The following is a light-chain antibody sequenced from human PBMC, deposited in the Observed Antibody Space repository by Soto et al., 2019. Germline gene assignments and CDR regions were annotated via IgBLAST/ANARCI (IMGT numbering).Light chain of an antibody. V-gene: IGKV1-39*01. CDR2: GAS. J-gene: IGKJ5*01. CDR3: QESYSIPIT. Sequence: DIQMTQSPSSLSASVGDRVTVTCRASQSIGTYLNWYQHKVGKAPKLLIYGASTLYSGVPSRFSGSGSGTDFTLTISSLQPEDSATYFCQESYSIPITFGQGTRLEIK. CDR1: QSIGTY.